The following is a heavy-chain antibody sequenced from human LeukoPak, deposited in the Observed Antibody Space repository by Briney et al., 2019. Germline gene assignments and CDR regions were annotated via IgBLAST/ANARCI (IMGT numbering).Heavy chain of an antibody. CDR2: ISSRGDST. CDR1: GFIFSNYA. J-gene: IGHJ5*02. V-gene: IGHV3-23*01. Sequence: GGSLILSCAASGFIFSNYAMSWVRQVPGRGLEWVSTISSRGDSTYVADSVKGRFTISRDNSKNSLFLQMNSLRAEDTALYYCAKGLREYDFWSGYATWGQGTLVTVSS. D-gene: IGHD3-3*01. CDR3: AKGLREYDFWSGYAT.